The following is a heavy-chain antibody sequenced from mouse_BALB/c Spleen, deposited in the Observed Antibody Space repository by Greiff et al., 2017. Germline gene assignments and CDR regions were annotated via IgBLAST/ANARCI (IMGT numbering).Heavy chain of an antibody. Sequence: EVKLVESGGGLVKPGGSLKLSCAASGFTFSSYTMSWVRQTPEKRLEWVATISSGGSYTYYPDSVKGRFTISRDNAKNTLYLQMSSLKSEDTAMYYCTREDYDKAWFAYWGQGTLVTVSA. CDR1: GFTFSSYT. D-gene: IGHD2-4*01. J-gene: IGHJ3*01. CDR2: ISSGGSYT. CDR3: TREDYDKAWFAY. V-gene: IGHV5-6-4*01.